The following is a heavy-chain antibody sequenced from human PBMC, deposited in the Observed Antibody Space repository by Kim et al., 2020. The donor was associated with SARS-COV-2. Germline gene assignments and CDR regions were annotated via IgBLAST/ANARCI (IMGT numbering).Heavy chain of an antibody. D-gene: IGHD3-10*01. CDR3: SRTLPNTTAWGSHYCDL. Sequence: SETLSLTCTVYGGSISSYYWCWVRQRPGQGLEWNWESNHSGRANSNQTLKSRVTITIATSKNQFSLTLTPGTAADTAVDDCSRTLPNTTAWGSHYCDLWG. CDR2: SNHSGRA. CDR1: GGSISSYY. J-gene: IGHJ2*01. V-gene: IGHV4-34*01.